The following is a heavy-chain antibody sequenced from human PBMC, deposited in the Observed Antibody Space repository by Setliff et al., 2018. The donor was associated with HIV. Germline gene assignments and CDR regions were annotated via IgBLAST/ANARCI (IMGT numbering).Heavy chain of an antibody. CDR3: GSWSFDAFDV. CDR2: VHYTWNT. Sequence: SETLSLTCTVSGASISRSTYYWGWIRQPPGKGLEWIGNVHYTWNTYYSPSLEIRVTISVDTSKNQFSLKLTSVTAADTAVYFCGSWSFDAFDVWSPGTLVTVSS. D-gene: IGHD2-8*02. J-gene: IGHJ3*01. CDR1: GASISRSTYY. V-gene: IGHV4-39*01.